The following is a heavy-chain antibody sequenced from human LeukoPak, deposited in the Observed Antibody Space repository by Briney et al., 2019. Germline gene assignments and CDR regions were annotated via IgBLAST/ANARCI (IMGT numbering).Heavy chain of an antibody. D-gene: IGHD3-10*01. J-gene: IGHJ5*02. CDR2: IYHSGST. V-gene: IGHV4-30-2*01. CDR3: ARHATNYYGSGSYYPNWFDP. CDR1: GGSISSGGYS. Sequence: SQTLSLTCAVSGGSISSGGYSWSWIRQPPGKGLEWIGYIYHSGSTNYNPSLKSRVTISVDTSKNQFSLKLSSVTAADTAVYYCARHATNYYGSGSYYPNWFDPWGQGTLVTVSS.